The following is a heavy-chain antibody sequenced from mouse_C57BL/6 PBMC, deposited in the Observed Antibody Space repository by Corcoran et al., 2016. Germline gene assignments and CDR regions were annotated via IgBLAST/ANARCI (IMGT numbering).Heavy chain of an antibody. J-gene: IGHJ4*01. CDR3: ARVYGNYEGYAMDY. Sequence: EVQLQQSGPVLVKPGASVKMSCKASGYTFTDYYMNWVKQSHGKSLEWIGVINPYNGGTSYNQKFKGKATLTVDKSSSTAYMELNSLTSEDSAVYYCARVYGNYEGYAMDYWGQGTSVTVSS. V-gene: IGHV1-19*01. D-gene: IGHD2-10*02. CDR2: INPYNGGT. CDR1: GYTFTDYY.